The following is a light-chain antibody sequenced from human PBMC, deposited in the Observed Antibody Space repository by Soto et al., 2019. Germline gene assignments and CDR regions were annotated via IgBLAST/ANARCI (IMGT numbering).Light chain of an antibody. CDR3: QQYNSYSEA. CDR2: TAS. CDR1: QTMVSW. V-gene: IGKV1-5*03. J-gene: IGKJ1*01. Sequence: IHMTQSPSTLSGSVGDRVTITCRASQTMVSWLAWYQQKPGKAPRLLIYTASTLTSGVPSRFSGSGSGTEFTLTISSLQPDDFAAYYCQQYNSYSEAFGQGTKVDIK.